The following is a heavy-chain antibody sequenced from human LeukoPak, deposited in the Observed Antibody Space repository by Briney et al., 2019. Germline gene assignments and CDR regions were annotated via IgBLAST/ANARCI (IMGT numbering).Heavy chain of an antibody. CDR3: ARLTYCSSTSCHNPGDYFDY. CDR1: GGSISSSSYY. V-gene: IGHV4-39*01. D-gene: IGHD2-2*02. CDR2: IYYSGST. Sequence: SETLSLTCTVSGGSISSSSYYWGWIRQPPGKGLEWIGSIYYSGSTYYNPSLKSRVTISVDTSKNQFSLKLSSVTAADTAVYYCARLTYCSSTSCHNPGDYFDYWGQGTLVTVSS. J-gene: IGHJ4*02.